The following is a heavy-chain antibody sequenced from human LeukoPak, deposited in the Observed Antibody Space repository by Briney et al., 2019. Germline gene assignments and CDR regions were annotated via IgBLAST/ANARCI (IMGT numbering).Heavy chain of an antibody. Sequence: GGSLRLSCVATGFTFSNYWIHWVRQAPGKGLVWVSRTNNDGSSTTYADFVKGRFTSSRDNAKNTLYLQMDSLRAEDTAVYYCTRSVFPYYFDCWGQGTLVTVSS. D-gene: IGHD3-10*02. V-gene: IGHV3-74*01. CDR3: TRSVFPYYFDC. J-gene: IGHJ4*02. CDR1: GFTFSNYW. CDR2: TNNDGSST.